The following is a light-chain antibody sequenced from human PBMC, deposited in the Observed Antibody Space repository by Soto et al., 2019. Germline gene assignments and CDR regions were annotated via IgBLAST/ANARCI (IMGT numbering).Light chain of an antibody. CDR2: GNN. Sequence: QSALTQPPSVSGAPGQRVTISCTGSSSNVGAGYDVHWYQQLPGTAPKLLISGNNIRPSGVPDRFSGSKSGTSASLAITGLQAEDEADYYCQSYDSSLSGSVFGGGTKVTVL. V-gene: IGLV1-40*01. CDR1: SSNVGAGYD. J-gene: IGLJ3*02. CDR3: QSYDSSLSGSV.